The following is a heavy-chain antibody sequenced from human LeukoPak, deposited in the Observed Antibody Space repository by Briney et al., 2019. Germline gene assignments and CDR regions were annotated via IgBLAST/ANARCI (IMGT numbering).Heavy chain of an antibody. CDR1: GYTFTAYY. CDR2: INPNSGVT. Sequence: ASVRISCKASGYTFTAYYIHWVRQAPGQGLEWMGWINPNSGVTKNAQKFDRVTMTRDTSISTAYLELGSLRSDDTAVYYCARDPRGTYYSDYWGQGSLVTVSS. D-gene: IGHD1-26*01. CDR3: ARDPRGTYYSDY. V-gene: IGHV1-2*02. J-gene: IGHJ4*02.